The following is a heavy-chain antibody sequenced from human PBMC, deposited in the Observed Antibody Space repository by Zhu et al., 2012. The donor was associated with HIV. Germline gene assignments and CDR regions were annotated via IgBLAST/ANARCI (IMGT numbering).Heavy chain of an antibody. V-gene: IGHV3-43*01. CDR3: AKDIGAISSSWYETSLRD. CDR1: GFTFDDYS. CDR2: ISWDGGSI. J-gene: IGHJ4*02. Sequence: EVQLVESGGVVVQPGGSLRLSCATSGFTFDDYSMHWVRQAPGKGLEWVSLISWDGGSIYYADSVKGRFTISRDNSKNSLYLQMNSLRTEDTALYYCAKDIGAISSSWYETSLRDWGQGTLVTVSS. D-gene: IGHD6-13*01.